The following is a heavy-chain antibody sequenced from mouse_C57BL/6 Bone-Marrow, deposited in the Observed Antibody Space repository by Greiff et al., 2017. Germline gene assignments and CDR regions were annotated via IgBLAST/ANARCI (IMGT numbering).Heavy chain of an antibody. CDR2: IYPGDGDT. Sequence: VQLQQSGAELVKPGASVKISCKASGYAFSSYWMNWVKQRPGQGLEWIGQIYPGDGDTNYNGKFKGKATLTADKSSSTAYMQLSSLTSEDSAVYFCARRGSSSAMDYWGQGTSVTVSS. D-gene: IGHD1-1*01. J-gene: IGHJ4*01. CDR3: ARRGSSSAMDY. V-gene: IGHV1-80*01. CDR1: GYAFSSYW.